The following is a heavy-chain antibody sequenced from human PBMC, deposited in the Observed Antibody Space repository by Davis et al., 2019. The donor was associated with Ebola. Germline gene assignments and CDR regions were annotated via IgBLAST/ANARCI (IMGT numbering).Heavy chain of an antibody. CDR2: IYYSGST. J-gene: IGHJ6*02. D-gene: IGHD4-17*01. Sequence: PSETLSLSCTVSGGSISSYYWSWIRQPPGKGLEWIGYIYYSGSTNYNPSLKSRVTISVDTSKNQFSLKLSSVTAADTAVYYCARELGYGDYGRSYYYYYGMDVWGQGTTVTVSS. CDR1: GGSISSYY. CDR3: ARELGYGDYGRSYYYYYGMDV. V-gene: IGHV4-59*01.